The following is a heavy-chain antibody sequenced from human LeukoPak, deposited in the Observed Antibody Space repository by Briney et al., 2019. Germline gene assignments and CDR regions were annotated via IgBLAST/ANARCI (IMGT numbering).Heavy chain of an antibody. CDR3: AKGTMVRGDPWSPFDY. V-gene: IGHV3-9*03. D-gene: IGHD3-10*01. Sequence: GGSLRLSCAASGFTFDDYAMHWVRQAPGKGLEWVSGISWNSGSIGYADSVKGRFTISRDNAKNSLYLQMNSLRAEDMALYYCAKGTMVRGDPWSPFDYWGQGTLVTVSS. CDR1: GFTFDDYA. CDR2: ISWNSGSI. J-gene: IGHJ4*02.